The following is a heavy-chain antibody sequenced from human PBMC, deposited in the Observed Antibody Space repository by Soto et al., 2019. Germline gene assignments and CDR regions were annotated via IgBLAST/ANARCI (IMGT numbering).Heavy chain of an antibody. D-gene: IGHD2-2*01. CDR3: ARVVPGAEAWFGP. CDR2: ISLYSDGT. J-gene: IGHJ5*02. Sequence: ASVKVSCKTSGYSFSNYGIAWVRQAPGQPLEWLGWISLYSDGTNYAQKFQGRVSMTTDTSTTTAYMELRSLRSDDTAVYYCARVVPGAEAWFGPWGQGTLVTVSS. CDR1: GYSFSNYG. V-gene: IGHV1-18*01.